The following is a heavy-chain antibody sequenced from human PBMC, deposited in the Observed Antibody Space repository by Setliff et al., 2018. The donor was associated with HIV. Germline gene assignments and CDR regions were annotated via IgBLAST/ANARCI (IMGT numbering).Heavy chain of an antibody. J-gene: IGHJ4*02. Sequence: ASVKVSCKVSGYTFTTYSIHWVRQAPGQRPEWMGWLRTGNGDTSYSESLQGRVTFTSDTSANTAYMELRSLRSDDTAVYYCARDGYSNGYQFDYWGQGTLVTVSS. CDR3: ARDGYSNGYQFDY. CDR2: LRTGNGDT. D-gene: IGHD6-19*01. V-gene: IGHV1-3*04. CDR1: GYTFTTYS.